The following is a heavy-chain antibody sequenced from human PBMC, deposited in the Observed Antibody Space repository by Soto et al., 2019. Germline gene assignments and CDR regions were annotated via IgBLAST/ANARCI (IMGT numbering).Heavy chain of an antibody. J-gene: IGHJ4*02. D-gene: IGHD6-19*01. CDR1: GFTFSSYA. CDR3: ASRSSGWFLDY. V-gene: IGHV3-23*01. CDR2: ISGSGGST. Sequence: EVQLLESGGGLVQPGGSLRLSCAASGFTFSSYAMNWVRQAPGKGLEWVSVISGSGGSTYYADSVKGRFTISRDNSKNTLYLQMNSLRGEDTAVYYCASRSSGWFLDYWGQGTLVPVSS.